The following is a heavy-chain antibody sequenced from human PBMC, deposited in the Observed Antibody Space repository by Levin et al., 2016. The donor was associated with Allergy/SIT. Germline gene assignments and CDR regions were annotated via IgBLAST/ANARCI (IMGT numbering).Heavy chain of an antibody. J-gene: IGHJ4*02. D-gene: IGHD1-26*01. CDR3: ARREVLPTYYFDY. CDR2: IYYSGST. Sequence: WIRQPPGKGLEWIGSIYYSGSTYYNPSLKSRVTISVDTSKNQFSLKLSSVTAADTAVYYCARREVLPTYYFDYWGQGTLVTVSS. V-gene: IGHV4-39*01.